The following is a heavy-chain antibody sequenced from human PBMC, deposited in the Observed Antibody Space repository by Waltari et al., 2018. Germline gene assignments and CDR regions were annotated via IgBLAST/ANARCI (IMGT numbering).Heavy chain of an antibody. D-gene: IGHD1-26*01. J-gene: IGHJ4*02. Sequence: QVQLVQSGAEVKKPGATVKISCKASGYTFTVSYMHWVQQAPGKGLEWMGRINPNSVGTNYAQKFQGRVTMTRDTSISTAYMELSRLRSDDTAVYYCARARARIGGYGDYWGQGTLVTVSS. CDR1: GYTFTVSY. CDR2: INPNSVGT. CDR3: ARARARIGGYGDY. V-gene: IGHV1-2*06.